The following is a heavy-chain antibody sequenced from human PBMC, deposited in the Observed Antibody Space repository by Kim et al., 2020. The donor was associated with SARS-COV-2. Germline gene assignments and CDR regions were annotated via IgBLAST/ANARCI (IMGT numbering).Heavy chain of an antibody. V-gene: IGHV3-21*01. D-gene: IGHD3-10*01. CDR3: AKGLWFGESWIAFDI. Sequence: GGSLRLSCAASGFTFSSYSMNWVRQAPGKGLEWVSSISSSSSYIYYADSVKGRFTISRDNAKNSLYLQMNSLRAEDTAVYYCAKGLWFGESWIAFDIWGQGTMVTVSS. J-gene: IGHJ3*02. CDR2: ISSSSSYI. CDR1: GFTFSSYS.